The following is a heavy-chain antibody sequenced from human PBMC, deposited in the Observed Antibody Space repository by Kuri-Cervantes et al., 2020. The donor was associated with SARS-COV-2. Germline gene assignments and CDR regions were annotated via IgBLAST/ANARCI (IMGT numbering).Heavy chain of an antibody. CDR1: GGTFSSYA. D-gene: IGHD3-22*01. V-gene: IGHV1-69*04. Sequence: SVKVSCKASGGTFSSYAISWVRQAPGQGLEWMGRIIPILGIANYAQKFQGRVTITADKSTSTAYMELSSLRSEDTAVYYCARDRVTPSSWTHYYDSSGYDPWGQGTLVTVSS. CDR3: ARDRVTPSSWTHYYDSSGYDP. CDR2: IIPILGIA. J-gene: IGHJ5*02.